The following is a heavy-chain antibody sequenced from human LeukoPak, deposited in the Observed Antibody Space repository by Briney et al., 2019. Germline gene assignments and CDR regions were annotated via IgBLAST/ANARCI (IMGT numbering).Heavy chain of an antibody. CDR3: ATYRQVLLPFES. V-gene: IGHV3-23*01. CDR1: GFTFSTFA. D-gene: IGHD5-18*01. Sequence: GGSLRLSCAASGFTFSTFAMIWVRQPPGKGLEWVSSIFPSGGEIYYADSVRGRFTISRDNSKSILSLQMNSLIAEDTAIYYCATYRQVLLPFESWGQGTLVTVSS. CDR2: IFPSGGEI. J-gene: IGHJ4*02.